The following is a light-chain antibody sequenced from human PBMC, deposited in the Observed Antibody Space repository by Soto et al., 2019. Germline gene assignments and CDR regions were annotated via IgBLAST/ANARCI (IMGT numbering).Light chain of an antibody. CDR1: SSDGGSYNL. J-gene: IGLJ1*01. V-gene: IGLV2-23*02. CDR3: CSYAGSSTYV. Sequence: QSAPTQPASVYGSPGQSITISCTGTSSDGGSYNLVSWYQQHPGKAPKLMIYEVSKRPSGVSNRFSGSKSGNTASLTIAGLQAEDEADYYCCSYAGSSTYVFGTGTQLTVL. CDR2: EVS.